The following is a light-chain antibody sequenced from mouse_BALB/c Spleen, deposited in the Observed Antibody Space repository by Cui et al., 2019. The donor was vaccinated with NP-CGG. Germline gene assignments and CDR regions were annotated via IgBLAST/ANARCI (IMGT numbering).Light chain of an antibody. Sequence: QAVVTQQSALTTPPGETATLTCRSSTGAVTTSNYANWVQEKPDHLFTGLIGGTNNRVPGVPARFSGSLIGDKAALTITGAQTEDEAIYFCALWYSNEWVFGGGTKLTVL. CDR3: ALWYSNEWV. CDR1: TGAVTTSNY. CDR2: GTN. J-gene: IGLJ1*01. V-gene: IGLV1*01.